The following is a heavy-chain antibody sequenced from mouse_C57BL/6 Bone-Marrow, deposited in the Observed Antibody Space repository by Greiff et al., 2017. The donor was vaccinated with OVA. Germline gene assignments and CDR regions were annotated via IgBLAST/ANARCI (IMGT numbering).Heavy chain of an antibody. Sequence: EVQLVESGGGLVKPGGSLKLSCAASGFTFSSYTMSWVRQTPEKRLEWVATISGGGGNTYYPDSVKGRFTISRDNAKNTLYLQMSSLRSEDTALYYCARREAQATSYYFDYWGQGTTLTVSS. J-gene: IGHJ2*01. CDR2: ISGGGGNT. D-gene: IGHD3-2*02. V-gene: IGHV5-9*01. CDR3: ARREAQATSYYFDY. CDR1: GFTFSSYT.